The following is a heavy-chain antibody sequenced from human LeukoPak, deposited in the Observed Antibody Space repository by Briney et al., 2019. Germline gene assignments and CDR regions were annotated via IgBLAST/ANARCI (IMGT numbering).Heavy chain of an antibody. CDR1: GFTFSSYS. V-gene: IGHV3-21*04. CDR3: AKGARLRYFDRFDY. J-gene: IGHJ4*02. Sequence: PGGSLRLSCAASGFTFSSYSMNWVRQAPGKGLEWVSSISSSSSYIYYADSVKGRFTISRDNAKNSLYLQMNSLRAEDTAVYYCAKGARLRYFDRFDYWGQGTLVTVSS. CDR2: ISSSSSYI. D-gene: IGHD3-9*01.